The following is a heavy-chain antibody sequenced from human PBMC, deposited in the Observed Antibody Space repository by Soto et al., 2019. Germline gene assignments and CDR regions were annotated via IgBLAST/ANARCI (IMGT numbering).Heavy chain of an antibody. V-gene: IGHV1-46*01. Sequence: ASVKVSCKASGYTFTSYYMHWVRQAPGQGLECMGIINPSGGSTSYAQKFQGRVTMTRDTSTSTVYMELSSLRSEDTAVYYCARVFGIAAAGTGHYYYYGMDVWGQGTTVTVSS. D-gene: IGHD6-13*01. CDR3: ARVFGIAAAGTGHYYYYGMDV. CDR1: GYTFTSYY. J-gene: IGHJ6*02. CDR2: INPSGGST.